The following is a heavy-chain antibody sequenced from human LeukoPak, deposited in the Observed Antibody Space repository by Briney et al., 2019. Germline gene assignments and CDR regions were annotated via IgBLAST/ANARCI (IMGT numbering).Heavy chain of an antibody. CDR1: GGSISSYY. V-gene: IGHV4-4*07. CDR2: IYTSGST. CDR3: ARGPSLDYVWGSYFDY. D-gene: IGHD3-16*01. J-gene: IGHJ4*02. Sequence: LETLSLTCTVSGGSISSYYWSWIRQPAGKGLEWIGRIYTSGSTNYNPSLKSRVTMSVDTSKNQFSLKLSSVTAADTAVYYCARGPSLDYVWGSYFDYWGQGTMLTVSS.